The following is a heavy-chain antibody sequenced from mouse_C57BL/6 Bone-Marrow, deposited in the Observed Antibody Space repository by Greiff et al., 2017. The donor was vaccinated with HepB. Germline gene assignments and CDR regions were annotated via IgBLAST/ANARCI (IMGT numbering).Heavy chain of an antibody. V-gene: IGHV1-81*01. J-gene: IGHJ1*03. Sequence: QVQLKESGAELARPGASVKLSCKASGYTFTSYGISWVKQRTGQGLEWIGEIYPRSGNTYYNEKFKGKATLTADKSSSTAYMELRSLTSEDSAVYFCAREQMVTRYWYFDVWGTGTTVTVSS. D-gene: IGHD2-3*01. CDR3: AREQMVTRYWYFDV. CDR2: IYPRSGNT. CDR1: GYTFTSYG.